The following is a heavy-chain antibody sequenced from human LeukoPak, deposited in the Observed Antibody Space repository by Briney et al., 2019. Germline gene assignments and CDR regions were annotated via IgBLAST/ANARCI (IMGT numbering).Heavy chain of an antibody. CDR1: AFTFSSYA. J-gene: IGHJ4*02. CDR2: ISGSGGST. Sequence: GGSLRLSCAASAFTFSSYAMNWVRQAPGKGLEWVSAISGSGGSTYYADSVKGRFTISRDNSGNTLYLQMNSLRAEDTAIYYCKMGDGSPPLGQWGQGTLVTVSS. D-gene: IGHD5-24*01. V-gene: IGHV3-23*01. CDR3: KMGDGSPPLGQ.